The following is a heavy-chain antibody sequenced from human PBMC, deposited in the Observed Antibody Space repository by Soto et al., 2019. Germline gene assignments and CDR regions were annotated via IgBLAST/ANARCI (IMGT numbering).Heavy chain of an antibody. J-gene: IGHJ4*02. D-gene: IGHD3-3*01. V-gene: IGHV4-61*01. Sequence: KPSETLSLTCTVSGGSFKSGSYSWGWIRQPPGKGLEWIGYVYHTGRTSYNPSLKSRVSISMDTSKNQFSLNLDSVTAADTAVYFCARDFAYFDSWGQGTLVRVYS. CDR3: ARDFAYFDS. CDR2: VYHTGRT. CDR1: GGSFKSGSYS.